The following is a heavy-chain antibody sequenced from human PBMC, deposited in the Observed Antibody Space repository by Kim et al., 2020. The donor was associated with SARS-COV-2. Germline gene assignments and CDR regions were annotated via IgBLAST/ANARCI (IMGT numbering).Heavy chain of an antibody. J-gene: IGHJ3*02. CDR1: GGSISSSSYY. D-gene: IGHD3-22*01. V-gene: IGHV4-39*07. CDR2: IYYSGST. Sequence: SETLSLTCTVSGGSISSSSYYWGWIRQPPGKGLEWIGSIYYSGSTYYNPSLKSRVTISVDTSKNQFSLKLSSVTAADTAVYYCARAIGYYYAFDIWGQGTMVTVSS. CDR3: ARAIGYYYAFDI.